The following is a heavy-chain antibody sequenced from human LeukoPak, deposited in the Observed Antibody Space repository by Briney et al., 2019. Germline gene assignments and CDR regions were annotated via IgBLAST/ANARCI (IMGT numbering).Heavy chain of an antibody. CDR3: AKDLNVAAAGYYFDY. CDR2: VANDGRDK. D-gene: IGHD6-13*01. Sequence: QPGRSLRLSCAASGFTFSNYGMHWVRQAPGKGLEWVAVVANDGRDKRYADSVKGRFTNSRDNSKNTVYLQMNSLRAEDTAVYYCAKDLNVAAAGYYFDYWGQGTLVTVSS. CDR1: GFTFSNYG. J-gene: IGHJ4*02. V-gene: IGHV3-30*18.